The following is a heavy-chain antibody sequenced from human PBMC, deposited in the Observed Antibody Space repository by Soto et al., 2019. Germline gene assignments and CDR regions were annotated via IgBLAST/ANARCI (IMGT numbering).Heavy chain of an antibody. CDR3: ASFRPAYLYTAADYYFDY. Sequence: ASVKVSCKASGYTFTSYGISWVRQAPGQGLEWMGWISAYNGNTNYAQKLQGRVTMTTDTSTSTAYMELRSLRSDDTAVYYCASFRPAYLYTAADYYFDYWGQGTLVTVSS. CDR1: GYTFTSYG. J-gene: IGHJ4*02. V-gene: IGHV1-18*04. CDR2: ISAYNGNT. D-gene: IGHD5-18*01.